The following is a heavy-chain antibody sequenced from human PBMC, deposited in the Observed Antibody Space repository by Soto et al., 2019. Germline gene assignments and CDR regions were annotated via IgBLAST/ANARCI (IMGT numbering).Heavy chain of an antibody. CDR2: ISSDGRNK. CDR3: AKDGGPLVVVVAALSY. Sequence: QVQLVESGGGVVQPGGSLRLSCAASGFTFSSFALPWVPQAPGKGLEWVAVISSDGRNKYYADSVKGRFTISRDASKNTLYLQMNSLRAEDTAVYYCAKDGGPLVVVVAALSYWGQGTLVTVSS. J-gene: IGHJ4*02. V-gene: IGHV3-30*18. CDR1: GFTFSSFA. D-gene: IGHD2-15*01.